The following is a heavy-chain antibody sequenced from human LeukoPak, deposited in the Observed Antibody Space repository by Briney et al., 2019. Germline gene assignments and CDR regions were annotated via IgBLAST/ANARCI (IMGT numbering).Heavy chain of an antibody. Sequence: SVKVSCKASGGTFSSYAISWVRQAPGQGLEWMGGIIPIFGTANYAQEFQGRVTITTDESTSTAYMELSSLRSEDTAVCYCARHGDFPFTRYYYYMDVWGKGTTVTVSS. CDR3: ARHGDFPFTRYYYYMDV. CDR2: IIPIFGTA. V-gene: IGHV1-69*05. CDR1: GGTFSSYA. J-gene: IGHJ6*03. D-gene: IGHD4-17*01.